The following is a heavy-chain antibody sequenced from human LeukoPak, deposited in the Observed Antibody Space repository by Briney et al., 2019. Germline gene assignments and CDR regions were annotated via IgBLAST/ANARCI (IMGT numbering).Heavy chain of an antibody. CDR1: GFTFKTHA. Sequence: GGSLRLSCAASGFTFKTHAMSWVRQAPGKGLEWVSGISGSGRTTEYADSVKGRFTISRDNSRNTLFLQMNSLRAEDTALYYCAKESFIPYYYDSRGYIDYWGQGTLVTVSS. J-gene: IGHJ4*02. D-gene: IGHD3-22*01. V-gene: IGHV3-23*01. CDR2: ISGSGRTT. CDR3: AKESFIPYYYDSRGYIDY.